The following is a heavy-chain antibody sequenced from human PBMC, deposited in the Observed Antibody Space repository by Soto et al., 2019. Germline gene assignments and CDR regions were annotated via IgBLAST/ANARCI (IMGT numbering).Heavy chain of an antibody. CDR1: GFTFISYE. Sequence: WGSLRLSCAASGFTFISYEINCFRQAPWKGLEWVSYISSSGSTIYYADSVRGRFTISRDNAKNSLYLQMNSLRAEDTAVYYCARVGRVAAFDYWGQGTLVTVSS. V-gene: IGHV3-48*03. J-gene: IGHJ4*02. D-gene: IGHD2-15*01. CDR3: ARVGRVAAFDY. CDR2: ISSSGSTI.